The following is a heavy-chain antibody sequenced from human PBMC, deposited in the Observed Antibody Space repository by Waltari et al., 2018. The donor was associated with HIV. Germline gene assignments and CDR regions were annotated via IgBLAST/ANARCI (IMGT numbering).Heavy chain of an antibody. D-gene: IGHD2-21*02. CDR3: ARDRGSAVVTAYYFDY. J-gene: IGHJ4*02. V-gene: IGHV3-64*01. Sequence: EVQLVESGGGLVQPGGSLRLSCAASGFTFSSYAMHWVRQAPGKGLEYVSAISSNGGSTYYANSVKGRFTISRDNSKNTLYLQMGSLRAEDMAVYYCARDRGSAVVTAYYFDYWGQGTLVTVSS. CDR1: GFTFSSYA. CDR2: ISSNGGST.